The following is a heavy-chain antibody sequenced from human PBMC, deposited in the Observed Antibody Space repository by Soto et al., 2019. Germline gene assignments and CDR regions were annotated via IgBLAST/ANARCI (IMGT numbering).Heavy chain of an antibody. D-gene: IGHD6-25*01. V-gene: IGHV3-48*02. CDR2: ISSSSSTI. J-gene: IGHJ4*02. CDR3: ARDKFPIRGRYYLAY. CDR1: GFTFSSYS. Sequence: GGSLRLCCAASGFTFSSYSMNWVRQAPGKGLEWVSYISSSSSTIYYADSVKGRFTISRDNAKNSLYLQMNSLRDEDTAVYYCARDKFPIRGRYYLAYWGQGTLVTVSS.